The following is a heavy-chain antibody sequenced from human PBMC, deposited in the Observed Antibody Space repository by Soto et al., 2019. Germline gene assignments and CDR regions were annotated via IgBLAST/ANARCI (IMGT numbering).Heavy chain of an antibody. CDR3: ARRPSDGYNYGFDP. J-gene: IGHJ5*02. V-gene: IGHV4-39*01. Sequence: SETLSLTCSVSGGSISSSSYYWGWIRQPPGKGLEWIGSIYYSGSTYYNPSLKSRVTISVDTSKNQFSLKLSSVTAADTAVYYCARRPSDGYNYGFDPWGQGTLVTVSS. CDR2: IYYSGST. CDR1: GGSISSSSYY. D-gene: IGHD5-12*01.